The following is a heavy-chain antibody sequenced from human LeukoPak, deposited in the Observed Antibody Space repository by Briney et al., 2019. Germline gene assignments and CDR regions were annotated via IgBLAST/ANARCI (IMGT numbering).Heavy chain of an antibody. V-gene: IGHV1-2*02. Sequence: ASVKVSCKVSGHTLTELSMHWVRQAPGQGLEWMGWINPNSGGTNYAQKFQGRVTMTRDTSISTAYMELSRLRSDDTAVYYCARGLFEYSGSYHEFDYWGQGTLVTVFS. CDR1: GHTLTELS. D-gene: IGHD1-26*01. CDR3: ARGLFEYSGSYHEFDY. CDR2: INPNSGGT. J-gene: IGHJ4*02.